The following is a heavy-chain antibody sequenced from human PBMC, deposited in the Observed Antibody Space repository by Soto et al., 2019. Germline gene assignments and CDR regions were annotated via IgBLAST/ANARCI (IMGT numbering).Heavy chain of an antibody. J-gene: IGHJ6*02. D-gene: IGHD4-4*01. CDR3: ARDLVSGNYRSNYYYGMDV. Sequence: GSLRLSCAASGFSFSSYWMSWVRQDPGKGLEWVAYISSSRSYTNYVDSVKGRFTISRDNAKSSLYLQMNSLRAEDTAVYYCARDLVSGNYRSNYYYGMDVWGQGTTVTVSS. CDR1: GFSFSSYW. CDR2: ISSSRSYT. V-gene: IGHV3-21*05.